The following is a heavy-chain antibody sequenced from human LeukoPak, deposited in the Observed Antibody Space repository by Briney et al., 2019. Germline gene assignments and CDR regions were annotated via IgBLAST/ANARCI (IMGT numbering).Heavy chain of an antibody. J-gene: IGHJ4*02. V-gene: IGHV4-39*01. CDR1: GGSISSSSYY. D-gene: IGHD5-18*01. Sequence: SETLSLTCTVSGGSISSSSYYWGWIRQPPGKGLEWIGSIYYSRSTYYNPSLKSRVTISVDTSKNQFSLKLSSVTAADTAVYYCARQLRGYSYGASFDYWGQGTLVTVSS. CDR2: IYYSRST. CDR3: ARQLRGYSYGASFDY.